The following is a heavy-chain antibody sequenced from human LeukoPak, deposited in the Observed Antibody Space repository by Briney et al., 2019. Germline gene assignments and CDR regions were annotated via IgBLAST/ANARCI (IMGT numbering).Heavy chain of an antibody. V-gene: IGHV1-2*02. J-gene: IGHJ5*02. CDR2: INPNSGNT. D-gene: IGHD6-19*01. CDR3: ARVKLAVAGKPYNWFDP. Sequence: ASVKVSCKASGYTFTGYYMHWVRQAPGQGLEWMGWINPNSGNTNYAQKFQGRVTMTRDTSISTAYMELSRLRSDDTAVYYCARVKLAVAGKPYNWFDPWGQGTLVTVSS. CDR1: GYTFTGYY.